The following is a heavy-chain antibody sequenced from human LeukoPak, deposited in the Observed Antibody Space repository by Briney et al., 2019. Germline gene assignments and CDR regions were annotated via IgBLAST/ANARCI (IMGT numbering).Heavy chain of an antibody. Sequence: MPSETLSLTCTVSGGSISSSSYYWGWIRQPPGKGLEWIGSIYYSGSTYYNPSLKSRVTISVDTSKNQFSLKLSSVTAADTAVYYCARDRWRSSGGSGEVDYWGQGTLVTVSS. D-gene: IGHD3-10*01. J-gene: IGHJ4*02. CDR2: IYYSGST. CDR1: GGSISSSSYY. CDR3: ARDRWRSSGGSGEVDY. V-gene: IGHV4-39*07.